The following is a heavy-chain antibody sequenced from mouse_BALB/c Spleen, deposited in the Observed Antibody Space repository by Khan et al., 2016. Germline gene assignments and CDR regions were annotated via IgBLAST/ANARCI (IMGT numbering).Heavy chain of an antibody. Sequence: QVQLKQSGPGLVAPSQSLSITCTVSGFSLTGYGVNWVRQPPGKGLEWLGKIWGDGRTDYNSALKSRVSISKDNSKSQVFLKMNSLQTDDTANYYGSSEYDGFAYWGQGTLVIVSA. J-gene: IGHJ3*01. CDR3: SSEYDGFAY. D-gene: IGHD2-14*01. CDR1: GFSLTGYG. CDR2: IWGDGRT. V-gene: IGHV2-6-7*01.